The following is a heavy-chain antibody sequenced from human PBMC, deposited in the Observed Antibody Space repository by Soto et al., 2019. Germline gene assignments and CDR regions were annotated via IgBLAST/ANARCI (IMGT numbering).Heavy chain of an antibody. CDR1: GGTFSSYA. J-gene: IGHJ5*02. V-gene: IGHV1-69*06. D-gene: IGHD3-3*01. CDR3: ARANYDFPINWFDP. CDR2: IIPIFGTA. Sequence: EASVKVSCKASGGTFSSYAISWVRQAPGQGLEWMGGIIPIFGTANYAQKFQGRVTITADKSTSTAYMELSSLRSEDTAVYYCARANYDFPINWFDPWGQGTLVTVSS.